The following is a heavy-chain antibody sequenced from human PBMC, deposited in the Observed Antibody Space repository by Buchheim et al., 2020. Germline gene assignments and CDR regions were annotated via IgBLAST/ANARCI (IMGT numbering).Heavy chain of an antibody. J-gene: IGHJ4*02. CDR2: ISSSGRST. CDR1: GFSSSSYA. Sequence: EVQLLESGGGSVQPGGSLRLSCAASGFSSSSYAMTWVRQAPGTGLEWVSAISSSGRSTYYADSVKGRFTISRDNSKNALYLQMNSLRAEDTALYYCAKPSSGWTSFDNWGRGTL. CDR3: AKPSSGWTSFDN. D-gene: IGHD6-19*01. V-gene: IGHV3-23*01.